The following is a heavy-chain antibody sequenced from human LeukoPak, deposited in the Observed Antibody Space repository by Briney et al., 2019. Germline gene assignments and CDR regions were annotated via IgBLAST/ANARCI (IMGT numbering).Heavy chain of an antibody. CDR1: GFTFSSYA. Sequence: GGSLRLSCAASGFTFSSYAMSWVRQAPGKGLEWVSAISTSAGDTYYTDSVKGRFTISRDNSENTLFLQMNSLRAEDTAVYYCAKHIIVGTTKSMDSWGHGTLVTVSS. CDR2: ISTSAGDT. J-gene: IGHJ5*01. D-gene: IGHD1-26*01. CDR3: AKHIIVGTTKSMDS. V-gene: IGHV3-23*01.